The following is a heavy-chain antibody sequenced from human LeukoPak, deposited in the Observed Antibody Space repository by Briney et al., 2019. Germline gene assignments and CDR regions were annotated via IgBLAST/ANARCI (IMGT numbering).Heavy chain of an antibody. CDR1: GGSLSGYY. CDR3: SRKNYYYYYMDV. CDR2: INHSGST. Sequence: SGTLSLTCAVYGGSLSGYYWSWIRQPPGKGLEWIGEINHSGSTNYNPSLKSRVTISVDTSKNQFSLKLSSVTAADTAVYYCSRKNYYYYYMDVWGKGTTVTVSS. J-gene: IGHJ6*03. V-gene: IGHV4-34*01.